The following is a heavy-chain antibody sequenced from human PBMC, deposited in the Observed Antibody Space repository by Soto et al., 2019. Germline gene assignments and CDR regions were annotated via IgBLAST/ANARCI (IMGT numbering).Heavy chain of an antibody. J-gene: IGHJ4*02. CDR2: IDSDGSST. CDR1: GFTLSTYW. CDR3: ASGSVASRYYFDY. Sequence: EVQLVESGGGLVQPGGSLRLSCAASGFTLSTYWMHWVRQAPGKGLVWVSRIDSDGSSTTYADSVKGRFTISRDNAKNTLYLQMNSLRAEDTAVYYCASGSVASRYYFDYWGQGTLVTVSS. V-gene: IGHV3-74*01.